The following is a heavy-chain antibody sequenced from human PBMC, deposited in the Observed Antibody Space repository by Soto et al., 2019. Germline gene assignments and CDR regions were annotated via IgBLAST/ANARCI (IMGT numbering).Heavy chain of an antibody. V-gene: IGHV3-74*01. CDR3: GSVFEY. Sequence: EVQLVESGGGLVQPGGSLRLSCAASGLTMSYYWMHWVRQVPGKGLEWVARIDNDGRGTSYADSVKGRFTISSDKAKNTLDLQMYSLRAEDTAVYFCGSVFEYWGQGTLVTVSS. CDR2: IDNDGRGT. J-gene: IGHJ4*02. CDR1: GLTMSYYW.